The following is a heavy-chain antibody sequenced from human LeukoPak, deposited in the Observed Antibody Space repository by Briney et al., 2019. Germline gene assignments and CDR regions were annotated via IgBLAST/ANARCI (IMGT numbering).Heavy chain of an antibody. J-gene: IGHJ4*02. D-gene: IGHD2-15*01. V-gene: IGHV3-23*01. CDR2: ISGSGGST. CDR1: GFTFSSYG. Sequence: GRSLRLSCAASGFTFSSYGMHWVRQAPGKGLEWVSAISGSGGSTYYADSVKGRFTISRDNSKNTLYLQMNSLRAGDTAVYYCAKSAYCCGGSCYLDYWGQGTLVTVSS. CDR3: AKSAYCCGGSCYLDY.